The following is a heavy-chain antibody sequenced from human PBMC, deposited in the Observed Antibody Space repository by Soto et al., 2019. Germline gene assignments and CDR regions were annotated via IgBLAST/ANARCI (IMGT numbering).Heavy chain of an antibody. CDR2: INPSGGGT. CDR1: GYTFTSYY. Sequence: ASVKVSCKASGYTFTSYYMHWVRQAPGQGLEWMGIINPSGGGTSYAQKFQGRVTMTSDTSTNTVYMEVSSLRSEDTAVYYCARGSLTTVTSPIDYWGQGTLVTVSS. CDR3: ARGSLTTVTSPIDY. V-gene: IGHV1-46*03. D-gene: IGHD4-17*01. J-gene: IGHJ4*02.